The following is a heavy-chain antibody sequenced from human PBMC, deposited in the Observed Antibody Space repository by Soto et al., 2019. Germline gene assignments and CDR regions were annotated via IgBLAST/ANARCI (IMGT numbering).Heavy chain of an antibody. V-gene: IGHV4-39*01. J-gene: IGHJ4*02. CDR1: GVSLSGSSYY. Sequence: SETLSLTCTVSGVSLSGSSYYWCWIRQPPGKGLEWIGSIYYGGSTYYNPSLKSRVTISVDTSKNQFSLKLSSVTAADTAVYYCARGGSSIADRTFDYWGQGTLVTVSS. CDR3: ARGGSSIADRTFDY. D-gene: IGHD6-6*01. CDR2: IYYGGST.